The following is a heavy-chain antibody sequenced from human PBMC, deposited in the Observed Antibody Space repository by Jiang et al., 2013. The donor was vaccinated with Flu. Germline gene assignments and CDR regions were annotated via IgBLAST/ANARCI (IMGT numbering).Heavy chain of an antibody. D-gene: IGHD3-22*01. CDR2: ISAYNGNT. CDR1: GYTFTSYG. CDR3: ARDSAYYYDSSGSLY. V-gene: IGHV1-18*01. J-gene: IGHJ4*02. Sequence: GAEVKKPGASVKVSCKASGYTFTSYGISWVRQAPGQGLEWMGWISAYNGNTNYAQKLHGRVTMTTDTSTSTAYMELRSLRSDDTAVYYCARDSAYYYDSSGSLYWGQGTLVTVSS.